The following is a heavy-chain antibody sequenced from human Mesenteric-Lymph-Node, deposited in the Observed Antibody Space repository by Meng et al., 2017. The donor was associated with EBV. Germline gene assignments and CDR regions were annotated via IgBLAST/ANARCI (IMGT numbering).Heavy chain of an antibody. CDR2: VNHGGAT. CDR3: ATLGSFASIIDP. D-gene: IGHD3-16*01. J-gene: IGHJ5*02. Sequence: QVKLQQWGAGLLKPSDTLSLTCAVYGASFSDYYWNWIRQPPGKGLEWIGEVNHGGATIYNPSLESRVTISIYTSKNQFSLKVTSVTAADTAVYFCATLGSFASIIDPWGQGTLVTVSS. V-gene: IGHV4-34*02. CDR1: GASFSDYY.